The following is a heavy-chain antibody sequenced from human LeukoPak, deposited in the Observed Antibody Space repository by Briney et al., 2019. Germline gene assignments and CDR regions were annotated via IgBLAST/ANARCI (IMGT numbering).Heavy chain of an antibody. D-gene: IGHD3-10*01. V-gene: IGHV4-34*01. Sequence: SETLSLTCAVYGGSFSGYYWSWIRQPPGKGLEWIGEINHSGGTNYNPSLKSRVTISVDTSKNQFSLKLSSVTAADTAVYYCARGDWSSVSNDYWGQGTLVTVSS. CDR1: GGSFSGYY. CDR3: ARGDWSSVSNDY. J-gene: IGHJ4*02. CDR2: INHSGGT.